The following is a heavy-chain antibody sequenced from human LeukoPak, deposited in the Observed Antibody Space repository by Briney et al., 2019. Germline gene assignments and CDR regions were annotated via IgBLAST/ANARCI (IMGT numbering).Heavy chain of an antibody. D-gene: IGHD3-10*01. CDR2: INPNSGGT. V-gene: IGHV1-2*02. CDR3: ARALYYYDSGSSHTRDY. CDR1: GSTFTGYY. J-gene: IGHJ4*02. Sequence: ASVKVSCKASGSTFTGYYMHWVRQAPGQGLEWMGWINPNSGGTNYAQKLQGRVTMTRDTSISTAYMELSRLRSDDTAVYYCARALYYYDSGSSHTRDYWGQGTLVTVSS.